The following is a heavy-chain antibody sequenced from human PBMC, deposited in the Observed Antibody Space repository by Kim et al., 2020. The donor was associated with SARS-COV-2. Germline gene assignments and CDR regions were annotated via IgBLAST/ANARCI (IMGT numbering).Heavy chain of an antibody. Sequence: GGSLRLSCAASGFTFDDYAMHWVRQAPGKGLEWVSGISWNSGSIGYADSVKGRFTISRDNAKNSLYLQMNSLRAEDTALYYCAKDIVSYYGSGSYYNVGETWFPPGSYGMDVWGQGTTVTVSS. CDR2: ISWNSGSI. J-gene: IGHJ6*02. CDR1: GFTFDDYA. CDR3: AKDIVSYYGSGSYYNVGETWFPPGSYGMDV. V-gene: IGHV3-9*01. D-gene: IGHD3-10*01.